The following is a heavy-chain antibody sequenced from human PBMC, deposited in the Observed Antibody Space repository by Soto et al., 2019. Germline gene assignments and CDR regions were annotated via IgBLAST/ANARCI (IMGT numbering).Heavy chain of an antibody. Sequence: QVQRVQSGAEVKKPGASVKVSCKVSGYTLTELSMHWVRQAPGKGLEWMGGFDPEDDETIYARKFQGRVTMTEDTSTDTAYMELSSLRSEDTAVYYCATLSSWVSTYYYDSSGYYYAYWGQGTLVTVSS. CDR1: GYTLTELS. V-gene: IGHV1-24*01. D-gene: IGHD3-22*01. CDR3: ATLSSWVSTYYYDSSGYYYAY. J-gene: IGHJ4*02. CDR2: FDPEDDET.